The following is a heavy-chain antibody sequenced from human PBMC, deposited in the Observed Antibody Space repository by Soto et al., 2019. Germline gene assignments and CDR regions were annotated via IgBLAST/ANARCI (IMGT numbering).Heavy chain of an antibody. CDR2: ISSSSSTI. CDR3: ASGRYASSSSEFDY. Sequence: GGSLRLSCAASGFTFSSYSMNWVRQAPGKGLEWVSFISSSSSTIYYADSVKGRLTVSRDNAGNSLYLQMNSLRAEDTAVYYCASGRYASSSSEFDYWGQGALVTVSS. CDR1: GFTFSSYS. V-gene: IGHV3-48*01. D-gene: IGHD3-16*01. J-gene: IGHJ4*02.